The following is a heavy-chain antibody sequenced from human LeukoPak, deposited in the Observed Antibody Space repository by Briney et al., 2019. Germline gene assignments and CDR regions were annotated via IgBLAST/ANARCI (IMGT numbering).Heavy chain of an antibody. J-gene: IGHJ4*02. V-gene: IGHV4-4*07. CDR2: IYTSGST. D-gene: IGHD2-15*01. CDR1: GGSISSYY. Sequence: SETLSLTCTVSGGSISSYYWSWIRQPAGKGLEWIGRIYTSGSTNYNPSLKSRVTMSVDTSKNQFSLKLSSVTAADTAVYYCARDGLLLGSRRSPRFDYWGQGTLVTVSS. CDR3: ARDGLLLGSRRSPRFDY.